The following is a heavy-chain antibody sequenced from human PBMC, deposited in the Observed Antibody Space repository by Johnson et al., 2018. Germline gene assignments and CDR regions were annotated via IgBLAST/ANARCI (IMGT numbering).Heavy chain of an antibody. CDR3: ARERVIFGVVIYGMDV. CDR1: GFSFNTYA. V-gene: IGHV3-33*01. CDR2: IWSAGSKK. D-gene: IGHD3-3*01. Sequence: QVQLVESGGGVVQPGRSLRLSCVASGFSFNTYAMHWVRQAPGKGLEWVAVIWSAGSKKYYGDSVKGRFTISRDISKNTLYLQMNSLRVEDTALYYCARERVIFGVVIYGMDVWGPGTTVTVSS. J-gene: IGHJ6*02.